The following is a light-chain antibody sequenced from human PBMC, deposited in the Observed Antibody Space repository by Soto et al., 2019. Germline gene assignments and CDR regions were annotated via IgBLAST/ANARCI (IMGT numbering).Light chain of an antibody. CDR1: QIVNNNF. CDR3: QHYGTSLP. V-gene: IGKV3-20*01. J-gene: IGKJ4*01. CDR2: DAS. Sequence: EIVLTQSPGTLSLSPGDRATLSCRASQIVNNNFLAWYQQKPGQAPRLLIYDASARFTGIPVRFSGSGSGTDFTLTISRLEPEDFAVYYCQHYGTSLPFGGGTKVEIK.